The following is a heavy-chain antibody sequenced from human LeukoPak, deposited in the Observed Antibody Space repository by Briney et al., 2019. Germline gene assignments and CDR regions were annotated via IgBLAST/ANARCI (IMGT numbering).Heavy chain of an antibody. D-gene: IGHD3-10*01. CDR2: IKSKTDGGTT. CDR3: AGSYYNVFDY. J-gene: IGHJ4*02. V-gene: IGHV3-15*01. CDR1: GFTFSIAW. Sequence: GGSLRLSCAASGFTFSIAWMTWVRQAPGKGLEWVGRIKSKTDGGTTDYAAPVKGRFTISRDDSKNTLYLQMNSLKTEDTAVYYCAGSYYNVFDYWGQGTLVTVSS.